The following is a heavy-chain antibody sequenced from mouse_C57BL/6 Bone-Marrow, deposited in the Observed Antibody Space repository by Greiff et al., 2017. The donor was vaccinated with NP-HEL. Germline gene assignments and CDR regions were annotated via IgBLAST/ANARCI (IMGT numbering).Heavy chain of an antibody. D-gene: IGHD2-2*01. CDR3: ANLLWLRRFDY. Sequence: QVQLQQPGAELVKPGASVKLSCKASGYTFTSYWMHWVKQRPGQGLEWIGMIHPNSGSTNYNEKFKSKATLTVDKSSSTAYMQLSSLTSDDSAVYYCANLLWLRRFDYWGQGTTLTVSS. CDR1: GYTFTSYW. CDR2: IHPNSGST. J-gene: IGHJ2*01. V-gene: IGHV1-64*01.